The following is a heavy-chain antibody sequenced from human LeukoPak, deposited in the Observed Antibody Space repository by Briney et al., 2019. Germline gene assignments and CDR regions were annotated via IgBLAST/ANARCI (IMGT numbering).Heavy chain of an antibody. Sequence: GGSLRLSCAASGFSFNTCAMSWVRQAPGKGLEWVSTISGGGRSTDYADSVKGQFTISRDNSKNTLYLQMNSLRAEDTAVYYCARERYFDYWGQGTLVTVSS. CDR2: ISGGGRST. CDR1: GFSFNTCA. V-gene: IGHV3-23*01. J-gene: IGHJ4*02. CDR3: ARERYFDY.